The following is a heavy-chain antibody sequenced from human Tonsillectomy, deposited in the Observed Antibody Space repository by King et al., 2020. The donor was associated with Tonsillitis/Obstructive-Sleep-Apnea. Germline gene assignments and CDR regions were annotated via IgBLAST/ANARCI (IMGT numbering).Heavy chain of an antibody. CDR3: ARVSCSSSSCQDY. Sequence: VQLVESGGGLVQPGGSLRLSCAASGFIFSTYRMTWVRQAPGQGLEWVANINQDGSEINYVDSVKGRFTISRDNAKNSLYLQMNSLRSEDTAVYYCARVSCSSSSCQDYWGQGTLVTVSS. CDR1: GFIFSTYR. D-gene: IGHD2-2*01. CDR2: INQDGSEI. V-gene: IGHV3-7*04. J-gene: IGHJ4*02.